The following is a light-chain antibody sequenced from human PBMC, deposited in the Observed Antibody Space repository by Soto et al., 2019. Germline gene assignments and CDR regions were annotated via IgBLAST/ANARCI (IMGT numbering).Light chain of an antibody. Sequence: QLVLTQPASVSGSPGQSNTISCTGTSSDVGGYNYVSWYQQHPGKAPKLMIYDVSNRPSGVSNRFAGSKSGNTASLTISGLQAEDEADYYCSSYTSSSSVVVGGGTQLTVL. J-gene: IGLJ2*01. V-gene: IGLV2-14*01. CDR1: SSDVGGYNY. CDR2: DVS. CDR3: SSYTSSSSVV.